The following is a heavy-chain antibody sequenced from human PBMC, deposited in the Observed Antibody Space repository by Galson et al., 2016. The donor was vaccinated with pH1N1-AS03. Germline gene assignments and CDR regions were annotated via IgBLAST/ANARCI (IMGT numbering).Heavy chain of an antibody. CDR3: ARPKNGGNSQVNVFDL. D-gene: IGHD4-23*01. CDR1: GFTFSTYG. Sequence: SLRLSCAASGFTFSTYGMNWVRQAPGKGLEWVSSISRSSFYTYYADSVEGRFTISRDNAENSLYLQMNSLRDEDTAVYYCARPKNGGNSQVNVFDLWGQGAMVTVSS. V-gene: IGHV3-21*01. CDR2: ISRSSFYT. J-gene: IGHJ3*01.